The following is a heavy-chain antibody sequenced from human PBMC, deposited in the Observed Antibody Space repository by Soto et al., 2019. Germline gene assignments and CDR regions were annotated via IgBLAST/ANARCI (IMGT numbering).Heavy chain of an antibody. Sequence: SETLSLTCTVSGGSISSYYWSWIRQPPGKGLEWIGYIYYSGSTNYNPSLKSRVTISVDTSKNQFSLKLSSVTAADTAVYYCARVSRYWNYVWWFDPWGQGTLVTVSS. CDR1: GGSISSYY. D-gene: IGHD1-7*01. CDR2: IYYSGST. V-gene: IGHV4-59*01. CDR3: ARVSRYWNYVWWFDP. J-gene: IGHJ5*02.